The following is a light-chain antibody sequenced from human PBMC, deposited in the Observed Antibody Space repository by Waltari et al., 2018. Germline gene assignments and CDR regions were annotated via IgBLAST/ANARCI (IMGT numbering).Light chain of an antibody. CDR1: SSDGGGSNY. J-gene: IGLJ1*01. CDR2: DVT. CDR3: CSYAARYTFV. V-gene: IGLV2-11*01. Sequence: QSALTQPRSVSGSPGQSVTIPCPGPSSDGGGSNYVSWYQQHPGKAPKLLIYDVTKRPSGVPDRLSGSKSGNTASLTISGLQAEDEADYYCCSYAARYTFVFGTGTKVTVL.